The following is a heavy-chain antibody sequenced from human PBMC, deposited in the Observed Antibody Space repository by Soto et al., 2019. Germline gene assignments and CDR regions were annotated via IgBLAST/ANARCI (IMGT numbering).Heavy chain of an antibody. Sequence: PVKVSCKASGGSFSSYAISWVRQAPGQGLEWMGGIIPIFGTANYAQKFQGSVTITADESTSTAYMELSSLRSEDTAVYYCARVEGSGYSYGHFDYWGQGTLVTVSS. CDR1: GGSFSSYA. D-gene: IGHD5-18*01. CDR3: ARVEGSGYSYGHFDY. V-gene: IGHV1-69*13. CDR2: IIPIFGTA. J-gene: IGHJ4*02.